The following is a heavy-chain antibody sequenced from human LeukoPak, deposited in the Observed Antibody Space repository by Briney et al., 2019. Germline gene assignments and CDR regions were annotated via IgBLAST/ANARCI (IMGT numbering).Heavy chain of an antibody. Sequence: PSETLSLTCAVYGGSFSGYYWSWIRQPPGKGLEWIGEINHSGSTNYNPSLKSRVTISVDTSKNQFSLKLSPVTAADTAVYYCARHLSGFSPDDAFDIWGQGTMVTVSS. D-gene: IGHD6-19*01. CDR3: ARHLSGFSPDDAFDI. J-gene: IGHJ3*02. CDR1: GGSFSGYY. CDR2: INHSGST. V-gene: IGHV4-34*01.